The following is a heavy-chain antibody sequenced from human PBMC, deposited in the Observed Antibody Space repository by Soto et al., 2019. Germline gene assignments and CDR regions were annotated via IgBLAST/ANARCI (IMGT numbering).Heavy chain of an antibody. CDR1: GSTFSDYY. CDR3: ARDWRGYYGMDV. CDR2: IGSSSSYT. J-gene: IGHJ6*02. D-gene: IGHD3-3*01. V-gene: IGHV3-11*06. Sequence: PGGSLRLSCAASGSTFSDYYMSWIRQAPGKGLEWVSYIGSSSSYTNYADSVKGRFTISRDNAKNSLYLQMNSLRAEDTAVYYCARDWRGYYGMDVWGQGTTVTVSS.